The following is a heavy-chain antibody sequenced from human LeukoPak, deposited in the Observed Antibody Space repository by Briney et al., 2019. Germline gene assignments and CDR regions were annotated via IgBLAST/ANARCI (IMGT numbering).Heavy chain of an antibody. D-gene: IGHD3-3*01. Sequence: GGSLRLSCTASGFTFGDYALSWVRQAPGMGLEWVGFIRSKSYRGTTEYGASVKGRFTISRDDSKSIAYLQMNSLKTEDTAVYYCTRAWETSGYYSGYWGQGTLVTVSS. CDR2: IRSKSYRGTT. V-gene: IGHV3-49*04. CDR3: TRAWETSGYYSGY. J-gene: IGHJ4*02. CDR1: GFTFGDYA.